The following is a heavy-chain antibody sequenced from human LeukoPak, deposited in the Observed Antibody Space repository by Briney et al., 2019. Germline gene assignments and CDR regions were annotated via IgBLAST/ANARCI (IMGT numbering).Heavy chain of an antibody. V-gene: IGHV4-59*01. CDR2: IYYSGST. D-gene: IGHD6-6*01. Sequence: SETLSLTCTVSGGSTSSYYWSWIRQPPGKGLEWIGYIYYSGSTNYNPSLKSRVTISVDTSKNQFSLKLSSVTAADTAVYYCARGSSRPFTHQPSIAAPDYWGQGTLVTVSS. CDR1: GGSTSSYY. J-gene: IGHJ4*02. CDR3: ARGSSRPFTHQPSIAAPDY.